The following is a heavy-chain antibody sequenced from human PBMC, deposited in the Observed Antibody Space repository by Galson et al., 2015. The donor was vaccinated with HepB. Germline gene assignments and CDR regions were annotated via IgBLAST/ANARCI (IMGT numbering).Heavy chain of an antibody. CDR3: TGSSGYFFPYWN. CDR2: IRYDGSNK. V-gene: IGHV3-30*02. D-gene: IGHD3-22*01. Sequence: SLRLSCAASGFTFSSYGMHWVRQAPGKGLEWVAFIRYDGSNKYYADSVKGRFTISRDNSKNTLYLQMNSLRAEDTAVYYCTGSSGYFFPYWNWGQGTLVTVSS. J-gene: IGHJ4*02. CDR1: GFTFSSYG.